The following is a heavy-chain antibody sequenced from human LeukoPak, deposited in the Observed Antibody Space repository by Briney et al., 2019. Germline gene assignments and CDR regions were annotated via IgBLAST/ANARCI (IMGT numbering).Heavy chain of an antibody. V-gene: IGHV4-59*01. CDR2: VFDSGST. J-gene: IGHJ6*03. CDR3: ARLYQQSKWKYYYYYMDV. Sequence: PSETLSLTCSVSGASFSTNYWSWIRQPPGRGLEWIGYVFDSGSTIYNPSLKSRVTISVDTSTKQFSLRLSSVTAADTAVYYCARLYQQSKWKYYYYYMDVWGKGTAVTVSS. D-gene: IGHD1-1*01. CDR1: GASFSTNY.